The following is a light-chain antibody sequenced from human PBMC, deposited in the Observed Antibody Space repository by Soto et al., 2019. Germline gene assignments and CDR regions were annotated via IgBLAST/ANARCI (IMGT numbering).Light chain of an antibody. J-gene: IGKJ2*01. CDR3: QQYNNWPET. CDR1: HSVSSN. CDR2: GVS. Sequence: EIVMTQSPATLSVSPGDRATLSCRASHSVSSNLAWYQQKPGQAPRLLIYGVSTRATGIPARFSGSGSGTEFTLTISSLQSEDFAVYYCQQYNNWPETFGQGTKLEIK. V-gene: IGKV3-15*01.